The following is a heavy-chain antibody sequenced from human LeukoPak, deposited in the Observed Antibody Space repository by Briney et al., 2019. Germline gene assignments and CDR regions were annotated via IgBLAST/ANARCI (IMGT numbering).Heavy chain of an antibody. V-gene: IGHV3-21*01. CDR3: AREGSGSHYNVVLDY. CDR1: GFSSSSYT. CDR2: ISDSSSYI. Sequence: GGSLILSCAASGFSSSSYTMSWVRQAPGKGLEWVSSISDSSSYIYNADSVKGRFTISRDNAKNSLYLQMNSLRAEDTAVYYCAREGSGSHYNVVLDYWGQGTLVTVSS. J-gene: IGHJ4*02. D-gene: IGHD3-10*01.